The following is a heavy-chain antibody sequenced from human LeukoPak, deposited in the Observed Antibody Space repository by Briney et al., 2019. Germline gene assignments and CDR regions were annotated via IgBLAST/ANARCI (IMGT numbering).Heavy chain of an antibody. CDR3: AGVNWNYVGGWFDP. D-gene: IGHD1-7*01. V-gene: IGHV1-2*02. CDR1: GYTFTGYY. Sequence: GASVKVSCKASGYTFTGYYMHWVRQAPGQGLEWMGWINPNSGGTNYAQKFQGRVTMTRDTSISTAYMELSRLRSDDTAVYYCAGVNWNYVGGWFDPWGQGTLVTVSS. CDR2: INPNSGGT. J-gene: IGHJ5*02.